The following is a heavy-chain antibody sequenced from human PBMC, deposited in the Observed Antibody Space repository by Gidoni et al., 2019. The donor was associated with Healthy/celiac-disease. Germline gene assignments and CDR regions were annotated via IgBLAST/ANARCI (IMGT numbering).Heavy chain of an antibody. D-gene: IGHD3-10*01. CDR2: IYYSGST. CDR3: ARLNVWFGELFGMDV. J-gene: IGHJ6*02. CDR1: GGSISSSSYY. Sequence: QLQLQESGPGLVQPSETLSLTCPVSGGSISSSSYYWGWIRQPQGKGLEWIGSIYYSGSTYYNPSLKSRVTISVETYKNQFSLKLSSVTDADTAVYYCARLNVWFGELFGMDVWGQGTTVTVSS. V-gene: IGHV4-39*01.